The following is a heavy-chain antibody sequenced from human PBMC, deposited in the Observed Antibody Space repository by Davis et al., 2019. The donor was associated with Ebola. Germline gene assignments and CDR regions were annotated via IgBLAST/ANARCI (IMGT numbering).Heavy chain of an antibody. D-gene: IGHD2-2*01. CDR2: ISGSGHST. Sequence: PGGSLRLSCAASGFTFSSYAMSWVRQGPGKGLEWVSLISGSGHSTYYADFVKGRFTISRDNSKNTLYLQMNSLRAEDTAVYYCAKDKGQLLLVYWGQGTLVTVSS. CDR3: AKDKGQLLLVY. V-gene: IGHV3-23*01. J-gene: IGHJ4*02. CDR1: GFTFSSYA.